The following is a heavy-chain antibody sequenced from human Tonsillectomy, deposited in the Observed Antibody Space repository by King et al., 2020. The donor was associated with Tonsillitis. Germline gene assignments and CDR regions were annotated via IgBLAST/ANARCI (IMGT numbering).Heavy chain of an antibody. J-gene: IGHJ5*02. CDR1: GYSISSGYY. Sequence: QVQLQESGPGLVKPSETLSLTCAVSGYSISSGYYWGWIRQPPGKGLEWIGIIYHSGSTYYNPSLKSRVTISVDTSKNQFSLKLSSVTAADTAVYYCAREGGDAAGDVIDPWGQGTLVTVSS. CDR2: IYHSGST. CDR3: AREGGDAAGDVIDP. V-gene: IGHV4-38-2*02. D-gene: IGHD6-13*01.